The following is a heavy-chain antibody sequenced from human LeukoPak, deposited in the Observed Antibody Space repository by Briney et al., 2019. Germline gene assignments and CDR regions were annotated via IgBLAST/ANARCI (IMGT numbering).Heavy chain of an antibody. V-gene: IGHV4-59*01. Sequence: SETLSLTCTVSGGSISSDYWSWIRQPPGKGLEWIGNIYYSGTTNYNPSLKSRVTISIDTSKNQFSLKLSSVTAADTAVYYCATWPSWGVDYWGQGTLVTVSS. J-gene: IGHJ4*02. CDR2: IYYSGTT. D-gene: IGHD2-2*01. CDR3: ATWPSWGVDY. CDR1: GGSISSDY.